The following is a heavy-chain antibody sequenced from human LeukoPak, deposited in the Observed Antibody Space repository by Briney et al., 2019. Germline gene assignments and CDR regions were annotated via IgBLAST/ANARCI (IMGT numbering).Heavy chain of an antibody. CDR2: IKQDGSEK. CDR1: GFTFSSYW. CDR3: AKLDVRDGYGDAFDI. D-gene: IGHD5-24*01. J-gene: IGHJ3*02. V-gene: IGHV3-7*01. Sequence: GGPLRLSCAASGFTFSSYWMSWVRQAPGKGLEWVANIKQDGSEKYYVDSVKGRFTISRDNSKNTLYLQMNSLRAEDTAVYYCAKLDVRDGYGDAFDIWGQGTMVTVPS.